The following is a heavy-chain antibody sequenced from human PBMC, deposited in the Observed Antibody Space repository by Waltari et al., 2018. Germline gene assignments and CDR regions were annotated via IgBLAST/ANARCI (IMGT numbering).Heavy chain of an antibody. D-gene: IGHD3-16*02. V-gene: IGHV3-33*01. CDR2: IWYDGSNK. Sequence: QVQLVESGGGVVQPGRSLRLSCAASGFTFSSYGMHWVRQAPGTGLGWVAVIWYDGSNKYYADSVKGRFTISRDNSKNTLYLQMNSLRAEDTAVYYCARDKGDWNDYVWGSYRYRFDYWGQGTLVTVSS. CDR1: GFTFSSYG. J-gene: IGHJ4*02. CDR3: ARDKGDWNDYVWGSYRYRFDY.